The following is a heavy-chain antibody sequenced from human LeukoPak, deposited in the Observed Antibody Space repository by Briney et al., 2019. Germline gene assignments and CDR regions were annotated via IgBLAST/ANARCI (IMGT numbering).Heavy chain of an antibody. CDR3: ARFSRAGFNDAFDI. J-gene: IGHJ3*02. CDR1: GGSFSGYY. D-gene: IGHD6-13*01. Sequence: SETLSLTCAVYGGSFSGYYWSWIRQPPGKGLEWIGEINHSGSTNYNPSLKSRVTISVDTSKNQFSLKLSSVTAADTAVYYCARFSRAGFNDAFDIWGQGTMVTVSS. V-gene: IGHV4-34*01. CDR2: INHSGST.